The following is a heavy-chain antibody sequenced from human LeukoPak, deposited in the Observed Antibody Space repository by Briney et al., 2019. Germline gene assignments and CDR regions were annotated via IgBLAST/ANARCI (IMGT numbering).Heavy chain of an antibody. CDR1: GESFSGYY. CDR3: ANRGSVVTAMSGHWFDP. J-gene: IGHJ5*02. Sequence: PSETLSLTCAVYGESFSGYYWSWIRQPPGKGLEWIGEINHSGSTNYKPSLKSRVTISVDTSKYQFSLKLSSVTAADTAVYYCANRGSVVTAMSGHWFDPWGQGTLVTVSS. CDR2: INHSGST. D-gene: IGHD2-21*02. V-gene: IGHV4-34*01.